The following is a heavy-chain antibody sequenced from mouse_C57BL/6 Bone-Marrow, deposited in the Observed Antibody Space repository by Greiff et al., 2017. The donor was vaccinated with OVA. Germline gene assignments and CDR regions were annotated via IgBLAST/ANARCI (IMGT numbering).Heavy chain of an antibody. CDR2: IWRGGST. V-gene: IGHV2-5*01. Sequence: VQLQASGPGLVQPSQSLSITCTVSGFSLTSYGVHWVRQSPGKGLEWLGVIWRGGSTDYNAAFMSRLSITKDNSQSQVFFKMNSLQADDTAIYYCANVYYYGSSYRGYWYFDVWGTGTTVTVSS. J-gene: IGHJ1*03. D-gene: IGHD1-1*01. CDR1: GFSLTSYG. CDR3: ANVYYYGSSYRGYWYFDV.